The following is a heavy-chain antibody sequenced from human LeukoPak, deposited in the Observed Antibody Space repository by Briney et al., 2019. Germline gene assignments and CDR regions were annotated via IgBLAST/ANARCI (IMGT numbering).Heavy chain of an antibody. Sequence: GGSLRLSCAASGFTFSSYAMHWVRQAPGKGLEWVAVISYDGSNKYYADSVKGRFTISRDNSKNTLYLQMNSLRAEDTAVYYCARDWESYFDYWGRGTLVTVSS. CDR2: ISYDGSNK. J-gene: IGHJ4*02. D-gene: IGHD3-16*01. V-gene: IGHV3-30*04. CDR3: ARDWESYFDY. CDR1: GFTFSSYA.